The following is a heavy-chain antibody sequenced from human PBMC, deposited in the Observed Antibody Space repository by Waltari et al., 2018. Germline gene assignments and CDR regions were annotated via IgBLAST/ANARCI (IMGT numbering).Heavy chain of an antibody. V-gene: IGHV1-8*01. J-gene: IGHJ5*02. Sequence: QVQLVQSGAEVKKPGASVKVPCKASGYSFPSHDIHSVRQAPGQGLEWLGRINPNRGNIDHARKFQGRLTVTSNTSINTAYMELSSLRSEDTAVYYCARVGNYDDIRNNYYTAWFDPWGQGTLVTVSS. CDR2: INPNRGNI. CDR1: GYSFPSHD. CDR3: ARVGNYDDIRNNYYTAWFDP. D-gene: IGHD3-3*01.